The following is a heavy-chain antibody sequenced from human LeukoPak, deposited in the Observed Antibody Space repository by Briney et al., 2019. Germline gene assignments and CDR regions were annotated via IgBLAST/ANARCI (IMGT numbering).Heavy chain of an antibody. Sequence: GGSLRLSCAASGSTFSSYSMNWVRQAPGKGLEWVSSLSSSSSYIYYADSVKGRFTISRDNAKNSLYLQMNSLRAEDTAVYYCAREPFDSSGYYYFDYWGQGTLVTVSS. J-gene: IGHJ4*02. D-gene: IGHD3-22*01. V-gene: IGHV3-21*01. CDR3: AREPFDSSGYYYFDY. CDR1: GSTFSSYS. CDR2: LSSSSSYI.